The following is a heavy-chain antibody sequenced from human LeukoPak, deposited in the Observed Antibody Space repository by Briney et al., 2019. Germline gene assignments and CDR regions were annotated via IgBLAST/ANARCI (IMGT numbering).Heavy chain of an antibody. D-gene: IGHD3-10*01. V-gene: IGHV4-39*01. J-gene: IGHJ4*02. CDR3: ARGRIDPSTYYYGSGSYYKGYFDY. CDR2: IYYSGST. Sequence: SETLSLTCTVSGGSISSSSYYWGWIRQPPGKGLEWIGSIYYSGSTYYNPSLKSRVTISVDTSKNQFSLKLSSVTAADTAVYYCARGRIDPSTYYYGSGSYYKGYFDYWGQGTLVTVSS. CDR1: GGSISSSSYY.